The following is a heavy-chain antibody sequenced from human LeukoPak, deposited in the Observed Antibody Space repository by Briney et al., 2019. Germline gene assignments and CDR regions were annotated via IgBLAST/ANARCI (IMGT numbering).Heavy chain of an antibody. D-gene: IGHD1-26*01. Sequence: GGSLRLSCAASGFTFSSYAMSWVRQAPGKGLEWVSAISGSGGSTYYADFVKGRFTISRDNSKNTLYLQMNSLRAEDTAVYYCAKDGSYYVGSYFDYWGQGTLVTVSS. CDR3: AKDGSYYVGSYFDY. V-gene: IGHV3-23*01. CDR2: ISGSGGST. J-gene: IGHJ4*02. CDR1: GFTFSSYA.